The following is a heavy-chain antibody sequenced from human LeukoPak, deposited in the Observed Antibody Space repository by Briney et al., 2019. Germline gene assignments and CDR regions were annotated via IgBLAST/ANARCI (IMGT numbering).Heavy chain of an antibody. CDR3: ARAAPGRDGGDDFDY. V-gene: IGHV3-23*01. CDR1: GFTFSSYG. Sequence: PGGTLRLSCAASGFTFSSYGMSWVRQAPGKGLEWVSAISGSGGSTYYADSVKGRFTISRDNSKNTLYLQMNSLRAEDTAVYYCARAAPGRDGGDDFDYWGQGTLVTVSS. CDR2: ISGSGGST. J-gene: IGHJ4*02. D-gene: IGHD6-13*01.